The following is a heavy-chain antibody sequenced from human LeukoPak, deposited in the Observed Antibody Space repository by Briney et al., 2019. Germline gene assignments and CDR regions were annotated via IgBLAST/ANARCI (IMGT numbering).Heavy chain of an antibody. V-gene: IGHV1-8*01. J-gene: IGHJ4*02. D-gene: IGHD3-22*01. CDR1: GYTFTSYD. CDR3: ARTSGSSGYYVRGAIDY. Sequence: ASVKVSCKASGYTFTSYDINWVRQATGQGLEWMGWMNPNSGNTGYAQKFQGRVTMTRNTSISTAYMELSSLRSEDTAVYYCARTSGSSGYYVRGAIDYWGQGTLVTVSS. CDR2: MNPNSGNT.